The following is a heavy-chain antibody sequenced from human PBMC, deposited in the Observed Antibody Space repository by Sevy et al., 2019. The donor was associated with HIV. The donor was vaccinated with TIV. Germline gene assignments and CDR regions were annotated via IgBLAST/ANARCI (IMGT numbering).Heavy chain of an antibody. CDR1: GGTFSNYA. V-gene: IGHV1-69*13. CDR3: ARTPLVRIPGATDLYLDN. CDR2: IIPIFGTT. J-gene: IGHJ4*02. D-gene: IGHD2-2*01. Sequence: ASVKVSCKASGGTFSNYALSWVRQAPGQGLEWMGGIIPIFGTTNLPLTFQGRVTITADESTSTAYMELSSLRSADTAVYDCARTPLVRIPGATDLYLDNWGQGTLVTVSS.